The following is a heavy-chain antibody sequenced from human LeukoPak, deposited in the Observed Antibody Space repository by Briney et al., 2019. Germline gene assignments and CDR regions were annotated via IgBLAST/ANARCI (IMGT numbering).Heavy chain of an antibody. J-gene: IGHJ4*02. CDR1: GFTFSSYG. CDR2: IRYDGSNK. V-gene: IGHV3-30*02. D-gene: IGHD4-17*01. Sequence: GGSLRLSCAASGFTFSSYGMHWVRQAPGKGLEWVAFIRYDGSNKYYADSVKGRFTISRDNSKNTLYLQMNSLRAEGTAVYYCAKGYGDKGDYFDYWGQGTLVTVSS. CDR3: AKGYGDKGDYFDY.